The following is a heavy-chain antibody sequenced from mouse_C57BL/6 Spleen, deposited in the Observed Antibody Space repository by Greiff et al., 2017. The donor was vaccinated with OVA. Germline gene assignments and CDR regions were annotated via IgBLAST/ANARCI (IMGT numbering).Heavy chain of an antibody. CDR3: TTEGTTVVAKGY. D-gene: IGHD1-1*01. Sequence: VQLKQSGAELVRPGASVKLSCTASGFNIKDYYMHWVKQRPEQGLEWIGRIDPEDGDTEYAPKFQGKATMTADTSSNTAYLQLSSLTSEDTAVYYCTTEGTTVVAKGYWGQGTTLTVSS. V-gene: IGHV14-1*01. CDR2: IDPEDGDT. CDR1: GFNIKDYY. J-gene: IGHJ2*01.